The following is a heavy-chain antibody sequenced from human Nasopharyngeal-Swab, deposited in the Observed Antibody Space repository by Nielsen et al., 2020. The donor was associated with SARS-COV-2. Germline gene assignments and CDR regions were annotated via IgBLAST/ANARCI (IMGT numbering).Heavy chain of an antibody. D-gene: IGHD2-21*02. CDR2: IIPIFGTA. J-gene: IGHJ4*02. V-gene: IGHV1-69*13. CDR3: ARGHGGDCYCAFDY. Sequence: SVKVSCKASGGTFSSYAISWVRQAPGQGLEWMGGIIPIFGTANYAQKFQGRVTITADESTSTAYMELSSLRSEDMAVYYCARGHGGDCYCAFDYWGQGTLVTVSS. CDR1: GGTFSSYA.